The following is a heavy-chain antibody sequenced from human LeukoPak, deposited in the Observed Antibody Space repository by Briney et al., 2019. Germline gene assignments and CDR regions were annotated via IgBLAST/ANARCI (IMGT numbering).Heavy chain of an antibody. CDR2: IYYSGST. CDR3: ARDYCSGGSCYSNYYYGMDV. CDR1: GGSISSGDYY. V-gene: IGHV4-30-4*01. J-gene: IGHJ6*02. D-gene: IGHD2-15*01. Sequence: PSETLSLTCTVSGGSISSGDYYWSRIRQPPGKGLEWIGYIYYSGSTYYNPSLKSRVTISVDTSKNQFSLKLSSVTAADTAVYYCARDYCSGGSCYSNYYYGMDVWGQGTTVTVSS.